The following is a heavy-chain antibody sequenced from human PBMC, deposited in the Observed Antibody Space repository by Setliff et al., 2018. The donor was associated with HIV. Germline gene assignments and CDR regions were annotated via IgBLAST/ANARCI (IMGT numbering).Heavy chain of an antibody. Sequence: GASVKVSCKASGYTFTGYYMHWVRQAPGQGLEWMGWINPNSGGTNYAQKFQGRVTMTRDTSISTAYMERSRLRSDDTAVYYCASLAAVAGRQGELYNWFDPWGQGTLVTVSS. CDR1: GYTFTGYY. V-gene: IGHV1-2*02. J-gene: IGHJ5*02. CDR3: ASLAAVAGRQGELYNWFDP. D-gene: IGHD6-19*01. CDR2: INPNSGGT.